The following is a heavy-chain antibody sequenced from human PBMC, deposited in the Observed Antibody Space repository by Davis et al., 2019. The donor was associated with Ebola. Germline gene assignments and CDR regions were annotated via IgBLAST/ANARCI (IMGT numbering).Heavy chain of an antibody. V-gene: IGHV1-8*03. CDR3: ARVLSSYYGMDV. J-gene: IGHJ6*02. D-gene: IGHD3-16*01. Sequence: KFQGRVTITRYTSASTVYMELNSLRSEDTAVYFCARVLSSYYGMDVWGQGTTVTVSS.